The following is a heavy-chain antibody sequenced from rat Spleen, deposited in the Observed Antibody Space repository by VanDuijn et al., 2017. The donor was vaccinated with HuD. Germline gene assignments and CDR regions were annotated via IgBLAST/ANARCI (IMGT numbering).Heavy chain of an antibody. D-gene: IGHD1-6*01. CDR3: ARSSYTTDYLWDY. Sequence: EVQLVESDGGLVQPGRSLKLSCAASGFTFSNYGMAWVRQAPTKGLEWVASISYDGTATYYRDSVKGRFTLSRDNAKSTLYLQMNSLRSEDTATYYCARSSYTTDYLWDYWGQGVMVTVSS. J-gene: IGHJ2*01. CDR2: ISYDGTAT. CDR1: GFTFSNYG. V-gene: IGHV5-29*01.